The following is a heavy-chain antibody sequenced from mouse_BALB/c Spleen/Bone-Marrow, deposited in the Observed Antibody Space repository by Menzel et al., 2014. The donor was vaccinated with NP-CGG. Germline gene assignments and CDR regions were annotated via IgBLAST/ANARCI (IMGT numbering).Heavy chain of an antibody. CDR3: ARRTLAMDY. CDR2: IDPSTSET. J-gene: IGHJ4*01. Sequence: QLQQSGPDLVRPGSSVKMSCKASDYTFTTYWMHWVKQRPGQGLEWIGMIDPSTSETRLNQKFKDKATLIVDKSSNTAYMQLSSLTSEDSAVYYCARRTLAMDYWGQGTSVTVSS. V-gene: IGHV1-52*01. CDR1: DYTFTTYW.